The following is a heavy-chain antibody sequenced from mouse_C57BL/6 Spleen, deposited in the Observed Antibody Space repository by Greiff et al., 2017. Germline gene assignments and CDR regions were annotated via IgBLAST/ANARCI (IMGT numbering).Heavy chain of an antibody. CDR3: ANYDYDGTFAY. CDR2: FYPGSGNT. D-gene: IGHD2-4*01. Sequence: QVQLQQSGPELVKPGASVKISCKASGYTFTDYYINWVKQRPGQGLEWIGWFYPGSGNTKYNEKFKGKATLTVDTSSSTAYMQLSSLTSEDSAVYFCANYDYDGTFAYWGQGTLVTVSA. V-gene: IGHV1-84*01. J-gene: IGHJ3*01. CDR1: GYTFTDYY.